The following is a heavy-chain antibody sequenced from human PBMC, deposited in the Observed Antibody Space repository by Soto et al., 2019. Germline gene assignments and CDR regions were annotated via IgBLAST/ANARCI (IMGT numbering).Heavy chain of an antibody. CDR1: GDSVSSNSAA. V-gene: IGHV6-1*01. CDR3: ARDRINTPPMAAAGPIIYYYYGMDV. Sequence: SQTLSLTCAISGDSVSSNSAAWNWIRQSPSRGLEWLGRTYYRSKWYNDYAVSVKSRITINPDTSKNQFSLQLNSVTPEDTAVYYCARDRINTPPMAAAGPIIYYYYGMDVWGKGTTVTVSS. J-gene: IGHJ6*04. D-gene: IGHD6-13*01. CDR2: TYYRSKWYN.